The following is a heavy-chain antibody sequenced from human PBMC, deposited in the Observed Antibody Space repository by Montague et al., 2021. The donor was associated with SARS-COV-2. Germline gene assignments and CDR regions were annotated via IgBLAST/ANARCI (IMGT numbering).Heavy chain of an antibody. D-gene: IGHD3-9*01. CDR2: XXWGDDK. V-gene: IGHV2-70*04. J-gene: IGHJ4*02. CDR3: ARSYYDILTAYYTPFDY. CDR1: GFSLSTSGMR. Sequence: PALVKPTQTLTLTCTFSGFSLSTSGMRASWIRQPPGKALEWLARXXWGDDKFYSTSLKTRLTISKDTSKNQVVLTMTNMDPVDIATYYCARSYYDILTAYYTPFDYWGQGTLVTVSS.